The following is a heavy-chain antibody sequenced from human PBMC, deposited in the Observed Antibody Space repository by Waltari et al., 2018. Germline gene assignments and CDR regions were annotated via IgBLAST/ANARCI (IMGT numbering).Heavy chain of an antibody. Sequence: EVQLLESGGALVQPGGSLRLSCAASGFTLSSYAMNWVRQAPGKGLQWVSVISGSSGSTYYADSVKGRFTISRDKSKNTLYLQMNSLRAEDTAVYYCARATSGWLYYFEYWGQGTLVTVSS. V-gene: IGHV3-23*01. D-gene: IGHD6-19*01. CDR3: ARATSGWLYYFEY. CDR1: GFTLSSYA. CDR2: ISGSSGST. J-gene: IGHJ4*02.